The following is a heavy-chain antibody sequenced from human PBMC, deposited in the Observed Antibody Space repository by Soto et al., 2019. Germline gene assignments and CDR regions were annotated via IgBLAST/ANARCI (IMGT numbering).Heavy chain of an antibody. CDR3: ARGDIIAVAGTYY. J-gene: IGHJ4*02. Sequence: QVQLVESGGGVVQPGRSLRLSCAASGFTFSSYAMHWVRQAPGKGLEWVAVISYDGSNKYYADSVKGRFTISRDNSKNTLYLQTNSLRAEDTAVYYCARGDIIAVAGTYYWGQGTLVTVSS. V-gene: IGHV3-30-3*01. D-gene: IGHD6-19*01. CDR2: ISYDGSNK. CDR1: GFTFSSYA.